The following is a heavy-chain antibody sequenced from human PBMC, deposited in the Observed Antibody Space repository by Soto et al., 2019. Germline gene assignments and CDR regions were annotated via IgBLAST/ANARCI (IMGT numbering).Heavy chain of an antibody. J-gene: IGHJ6*02. CDR1: GGSFSGYY. CDR2: INHSGST. Sequence: PSETLSLTCAVYGGSFSGYYWSWIRQPPGKGLEWIGEINHSGSTNYNPSLKSRVTISVDTSKNQFSLKLSSVTAAETAVDYCARGPSSSHDYDRREVWGQGTTVT. CDR3: ARGPSSSHDYDRREV. D-gene: IGHD6-6*01. V-gene: IGHV4-34*01.